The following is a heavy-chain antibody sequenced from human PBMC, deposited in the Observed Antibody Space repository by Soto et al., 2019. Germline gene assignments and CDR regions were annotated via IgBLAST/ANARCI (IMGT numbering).Heavy chain of an antibody. V-gene: IGHV3-74*01. CDR3: ARHLGGDRGY. CDR2: INSDGSST. D-gene: IGHD3-10*01. Sequence: EVQLVESGGGLVQPGGSLRLSCAASGFTFSSYWMHWVRQAPGKGLVWVSRINSDGSSTSYADSVKGRFTISRDNAKNTLYRQMNGQSAEDTAVYYCARHLGGDRGYWGQGTLVTVSS. J-gene: IGHJ4*02. CDR1: GFTFSSYW.